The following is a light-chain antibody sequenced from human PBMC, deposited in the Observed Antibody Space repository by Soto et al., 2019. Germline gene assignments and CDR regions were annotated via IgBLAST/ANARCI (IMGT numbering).Light chain of an antibody. J-gene: IGLJ1*01. Sequence: QSVLTQPPSASGSPGQSVAISCTGTSSDVGGYNYVSWYQQHPGEAAKLMIYEVNKRPSGVPDRFSGSKSGNTASLTVSGLQAEDEADYYCSSYAGSSNVFGTGTKVTV. CDR2: EVN. CDR3: SSYAGSSNV. V-gene: IGLV2-8*01. CDR1: SSDVGGYNY.